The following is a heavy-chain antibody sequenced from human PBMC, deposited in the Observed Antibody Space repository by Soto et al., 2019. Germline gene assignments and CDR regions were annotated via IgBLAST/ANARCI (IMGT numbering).Heavy chain of an antibody. CDR3: ARLNGYCISTNCHGYYGMDV. CDR1: GGSISGSGYY. CDR2: IYYSGST. D-gene: IGHD2-2*03. Sequence: PSETLSLTCTVSGGSISGSGYYWGWIHQPPGKGLEWIGSIYYSGSTYYNPSLKSRVTISVDTSKNEFSLRLSSVTAADTAVYYCARLNGYCISTNCHGYYGMDVWGQGTTVTVSS. J-gene: IGHJ6*02. V-gene: IGHV4-39*01.